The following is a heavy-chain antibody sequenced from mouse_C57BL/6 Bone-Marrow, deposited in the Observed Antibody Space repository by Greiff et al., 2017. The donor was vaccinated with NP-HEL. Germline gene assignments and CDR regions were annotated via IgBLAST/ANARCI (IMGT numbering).Heavy chain of an antibody. CDR1: GYSITSGYY. CDR3: ARDRTVVATRDV. Sequence: EVQLQESGPGLVKPSQSLSLTCSVTGYSITSGYYWNWIRQFPGNKLEWMGYISYDGSNNYNPSLKNRISITRDTSKNQFFLKLNSVTTEDTATYYCARDRTVVATRDVWGTGTTVTVSS. CDR2: ISYDGSN. J-gene: IGHJ1*03. D-gene: IGHD1-1*01. V-gene: IGHV3-6*01.